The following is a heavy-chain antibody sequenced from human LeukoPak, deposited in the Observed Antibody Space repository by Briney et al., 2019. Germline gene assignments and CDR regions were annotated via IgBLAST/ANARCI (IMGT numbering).Heavy chain of an antibody. J-gene: IGHJ4*02. D-gene: IGHD3-10*01. CDR2: ISYNGNT. CDR3: ARGPLYYYGSGSYEGFDY. V-gene: IGHV4-59*01. Sequence: QTLSLTCTVSGGSISSYYWSWIRQPPGKGLEWIGYISYNGNTNYSPSLTRRVTISLGTSKNQFSLKVNSVTTADTAVYYCARGPLYYYGSGSYEGFDYWGQETLVTVSS. CDR1: GGSISSYY.